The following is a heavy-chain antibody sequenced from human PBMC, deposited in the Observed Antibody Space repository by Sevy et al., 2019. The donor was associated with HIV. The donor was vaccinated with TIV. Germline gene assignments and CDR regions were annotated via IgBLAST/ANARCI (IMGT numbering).Heavy chain of an antibody. CDR1: GFTFGDYT. Sequence: GGALRLSCTASGFTFGDYTMNWVRQAPGKGLEWVAFLKNKASGGTVDHAASVKGRFTISRDDSKSIVYLQMNDLKTEATAVYYCTRWKGLQSIFDFWGQGVLVTVSS. J-gene: IGHJ4*02. CDR3: TRWKGLQSIFDF. CDR2: LKNKASGGTV. V-gene: IGHV3-49*04. D-gene: IGHD2-21*01.